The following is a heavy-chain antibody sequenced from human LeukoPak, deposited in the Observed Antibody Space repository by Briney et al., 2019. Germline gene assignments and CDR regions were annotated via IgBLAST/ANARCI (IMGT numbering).Heavy chain of an antibody. J-gene: IGHJ3*02. Sequence: SQTLSLTCTVSGGSISSGSYYWRWIRQPAGKGLAWIGRIYTSGSTNYNPSLKSRVTISVDTSKNQFSLKLSSVTAADTAVYYCARALGGTRGAFDIWGQGTMVTVSS. CDR1: GGSISSGSYY. V-gene: IGHV4-61*02. CDR3: ARALGGTRGAFDI. D-gene: IGHD3-16*01. CDR2: IYTSGST.